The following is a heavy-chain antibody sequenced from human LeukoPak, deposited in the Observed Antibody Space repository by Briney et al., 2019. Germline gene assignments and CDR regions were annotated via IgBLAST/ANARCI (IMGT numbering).Heavy chain of an antibody. CDR1: GFPLSSDY. CDR2: IYRDDTT. J-gene: IGHJ4*02. CDR3: ARAPYGVGYTAERDY. V-gene: IGHV3-53*01. Sequence: GGSLRLSCAASGFPLSSDYMSWVRQAPGKGLEWVSVIYRDDTTYYGDSVKGRFTIFRDNSKNTLYLQMNSLRDDDTAVYYCARAPYGVGYTAERDYWGQGTLVTVSS. D-gene: IGHD3-16*02.